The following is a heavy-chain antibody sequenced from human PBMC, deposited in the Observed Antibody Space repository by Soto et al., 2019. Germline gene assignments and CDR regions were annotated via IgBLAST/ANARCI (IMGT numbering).Heavy chain of an antibody. CDR1: GYTFTGYY. CDR2: INPNSGGT. V-gene: IGHV1-2*04. CDR3: ARDSSYYYDSSGYPDY. Sequence: ASVKVSCKASGYTFTGYYMHWVRQAPGQRLEWMGWINPNSGGTNYAQKFQGWVTMTRDTSISTAYMELSRLRSDDTAVYYCARDSSYYYDSSGYPDYWGQGTLVTVSS. J-gene: IGHJ4*02. D-gene: IGHD3-22*01.